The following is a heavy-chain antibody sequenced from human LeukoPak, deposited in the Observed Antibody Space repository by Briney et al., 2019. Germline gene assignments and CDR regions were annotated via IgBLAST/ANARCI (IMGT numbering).Heavy chain of an antibody. V-gene: IGHV3-66*01. Sequence: GGSLRLSCAASGFTVSSNYMSWVRQAPGKGLEWVSVIYSGGSTYYADSVKGRFTISRDNSKNTLYLQMNSLRAEDTAVYYCARSSRELGGYAPWELMPPFDYWGQGTLVTVSS. D-gene: IGHD1-7*01. J-gene: IGHJ4*02. CDR2: IYSGGST. CDR3: ARSSRELGGYAPWELMPPFDY. CDR1: GFTVSSNY.